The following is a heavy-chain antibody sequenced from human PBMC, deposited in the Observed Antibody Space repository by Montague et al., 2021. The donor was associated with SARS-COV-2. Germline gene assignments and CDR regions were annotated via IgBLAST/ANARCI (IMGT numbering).Heavy chain of an antibody. CDR1: GFTFSSYG. CDR2: ISHDGSNK. Sequence: SLRLSCAASGFTFSSYGMHWVRQAPGKGLEGVAVISHDGSNKYYADAVKGRFTISRDNSKNTLYLQMNSLRAEDTAVYYCAKDDPMLKDAFDIWGQGTMVTVSS. D-gene: IGHD3-10*02. CDR3: AKDDPMLKDAFDI. J-gene: IGHJ3*02. V-gene: IGHV3-30*18.